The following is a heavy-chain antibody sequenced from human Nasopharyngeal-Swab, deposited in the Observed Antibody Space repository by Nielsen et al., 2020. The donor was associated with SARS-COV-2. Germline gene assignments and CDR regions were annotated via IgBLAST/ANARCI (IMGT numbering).Heavy chain of an antibody. Sequence: SVKVSCKASGGTFSSYAFTWVRQAPGQGLEWMGGIVPIFGTSNYAQRFQGRVTITADESTSTAYMELSSLRSEDTAVYYCVRVPPYAFGELLSEYWGQGTLVTVSS. CDR1: GGTFSSYA. J-gene: IGHJ4*02. V-gene: IGHV1-69*13. CDR2: IVPIFGTS. D-gene: IGHD3-10*01. CDR3: VRVPPYAFGELLSEY.